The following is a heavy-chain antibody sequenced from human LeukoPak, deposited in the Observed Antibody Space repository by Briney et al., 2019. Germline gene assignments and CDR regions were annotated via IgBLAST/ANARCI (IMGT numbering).Heavy chain of an antibody. D-gene: IGHD3-10*01. J-gene: IGHJ4*02. CDR3: ARDGLEFGELYLDY. V-gene: IGHV4-4*07. CDR2: IYTSGST. Sequence: SETLSLTCTVSGGPISSYYWSWIRQPAGKGLEWIGRIYTSGSTNYNPSLKSRVTMSVDTSKNQFSLKLSSVTAADTAVYYCARDGLEFGELYLDYWGQGTLVTVSS. CDR1: GGPISSYY.